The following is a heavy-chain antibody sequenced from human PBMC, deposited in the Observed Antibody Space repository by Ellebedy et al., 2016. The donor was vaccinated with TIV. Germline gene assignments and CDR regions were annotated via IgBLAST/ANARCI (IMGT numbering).Heavy chain of an antibody. V-gene: IGHV1-46*01. J-gene: IGHJ4*02. Sequence: AASVKVSCKTSGYPFTDYYIHWVRQAPGQGLEWVGIINPSGGDTAYARKFQGRVTLTTDTSTRTVYMGVSSLRSDDTAVYYCATAEKYYDSGGLQIWGQGTLVIVSS. CDR2: INPSGGDT. CDR1: GYPFTDYY. D-gene: IGHD3-22*01. CDR3: ATAEKYYDSGGLQI.